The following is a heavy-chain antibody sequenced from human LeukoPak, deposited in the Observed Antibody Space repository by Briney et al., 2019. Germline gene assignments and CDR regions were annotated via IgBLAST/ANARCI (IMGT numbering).Heavy chain of an antibody. V-gene: IGHV3-73*01. CDR3: ARPSQYGSGTDYYFDS. D-gene: IGHD3-10*01. Sequence: GGSLRLSCAASGFMFSGSPMHWVRQASGKGLEWVGHIRSKANNYATIYAASVKGRFTISRDDSKNTAYLQMNSLKTEDTAVYYCARPSQYGSGTDYYFDSWGQGTLVTVSS. CDR2: IRSKANNYAT. CDR1: GFMFSGSP. J-gene: IGHJ4*02.